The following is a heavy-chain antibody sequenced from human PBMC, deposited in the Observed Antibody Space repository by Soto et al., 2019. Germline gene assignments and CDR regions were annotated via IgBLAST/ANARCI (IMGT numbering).Heavy chain of an antibody. CDR3: ASEYYDYVWGSYRYSGYFDY. J-gene: IGHJ4*02. CDR1: GGSISSGDYY. V-gene: IGHV4-30-4*01. CDR2: IYYSGST. Sequence: TLSLTCTVSGGSISSGDYYWSWIRQPPGKGLEWIGYIYYSGSTYYNPSLKSRVTISVDTSKNQFSLKLSSVTAADTAVYYCASEYYDYVWGSYRYSGYFDYWGQGTLVTVSS. D-gene: IGHD3-16*02.